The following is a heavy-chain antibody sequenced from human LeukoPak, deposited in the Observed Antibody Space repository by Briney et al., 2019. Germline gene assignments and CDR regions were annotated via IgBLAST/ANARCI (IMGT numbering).Heavy chain of an antibody. D-gene: IGHD3-3*01. V-gene: IGHV3-74*01. CDR3: VKSMSGLNGD. CDR1: GFIFSNYW. J-gene: IGHJ4*02. CDR2: TNPDGSRA. Sequence: GGSLRLSCAASGFIFSNYWMHWVRQAPGKGLVWVSRTNPDGSRADYADSVKGRFTISRDNARNTLYLQMNSLRVEDTAVYYCVKSMSGLNGDWGQGTLVTVSS.